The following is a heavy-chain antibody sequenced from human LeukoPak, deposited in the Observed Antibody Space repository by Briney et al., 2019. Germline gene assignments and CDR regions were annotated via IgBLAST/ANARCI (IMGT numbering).Heavy chain of an antibody. CDR3: ARVVLYHFDY. J-gene: IGHJ4*02. CDR2: INPNSGGT. Sequence: VASVKVSCKASGYTFAGYYMHWVRQAPGQGLEWMGWINPNSGGTNYAQKFQGRVTMTRDTSIGTAYMELSRLRSDDTAVYYCARVVLYHFDYWGQGTLVTVSS. V-gene: IGHV1-2*02. CDR1: GYTFAGYY. D-gene: IGHD2-8*01.